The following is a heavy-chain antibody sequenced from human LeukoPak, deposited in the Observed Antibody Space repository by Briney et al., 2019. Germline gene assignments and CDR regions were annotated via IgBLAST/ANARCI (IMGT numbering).Heavy chain of an antibody. CDR3: ARRRGEGSGRYYYYYMDV. Sequence: SETLSLTCTVSGGSISSSSYYWGWIRQPPGKGLEWIGSIYYSGSTYYNPSLKSRVTISVDTSKNQFSLTLSSVTAADTAVYYCARRRGEGSGRYYYYYMDVWGKGTTVTISS. V-gene: IGHV4-39*01. D-gene: IGHD3-10*01. CDR1: GGSISSSSYY. CDR2: IYYSGST. J-gene: IGHJ6*03.